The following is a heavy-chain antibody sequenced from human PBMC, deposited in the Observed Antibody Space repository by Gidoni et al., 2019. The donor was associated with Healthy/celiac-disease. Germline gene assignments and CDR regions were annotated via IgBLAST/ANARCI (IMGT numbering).Heavy chain of an antibody. CDR1: GFTFSSYA. CDR2: ISGSGGST. V-gene: IGHV3-23*01. J-gene: IGHJ5*02. Sequence: EVQLLESGGGLVQPGGSLRLPCAASGFTFSSYAMSWVRQAPGKGLEWVSAISGSGGSTYYADSVKGRFTISRDNSKNTLYLQMNSLRAEDTAVYYCVKDKGTMIVENWFDHWGQGTLVTVSS. D-gene: IGHD3-22*01. CDR3: VKDKGTMIVENWFDH.